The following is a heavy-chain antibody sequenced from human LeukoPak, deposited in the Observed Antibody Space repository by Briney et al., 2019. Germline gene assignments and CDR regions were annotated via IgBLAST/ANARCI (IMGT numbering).Heavy chain of an antibody. CDR1: GFTFSSYA. D-gene: IGHD6-6*01. CDR2: ISGSGGST. J-gene: IGHJ4*02. Sequence: GGSLRLSYAASGFTFSSYAMSWVRQAPGKGLEWVSAISGSGGSTYYADSVKGRFTISRDNSKNTLYLQMNSLRAEDTAVYYCATRREYSSSRGYWGQGTLVTVSS. CDR3: ATRREYSSSRGY. V-gene: IGHV3-23*01.